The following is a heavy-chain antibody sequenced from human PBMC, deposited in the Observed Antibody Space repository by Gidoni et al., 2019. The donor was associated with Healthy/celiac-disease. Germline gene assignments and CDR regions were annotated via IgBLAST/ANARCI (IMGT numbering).Heavy chain of an antibody. Sequence: QVQLVEYGGGVVQPGSSLRLACAASGFTVSSYGMHWVRQAPGKGMEWVAVISYDGSNKYYADSVKGRFTISRDNSKNTLYLQMNSLRAEDTAVYYCAKSSGGDYNFDYWGQGTLVTVSS. CDR1: GFTVSSYG. D-gene: IGHD4-17*01. CDR3: AKSSGGDYNFDY. CDR2: ISYDGSNK. J-gene: IGHJ4*02. V-gene: IGHV3-30*18.